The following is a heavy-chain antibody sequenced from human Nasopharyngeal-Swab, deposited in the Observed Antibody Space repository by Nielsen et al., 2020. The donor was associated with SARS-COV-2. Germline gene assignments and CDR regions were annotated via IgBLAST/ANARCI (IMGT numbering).Heavy chain of an antibody. Sequence: SVKVSCKASGDTFSSHSISWVRQAPGQGLEWMGGIIPIFAIANYAQKFQGRVTITADKSTNTAYMELSSLRSEDTAVYYCAREGDTAMVTNYFDSWGQGTLVTAS. CDR1: GDTFSSHS. D-gene: IGHD5-18*01. J-gene: IGHJ4*02. V-gene: IGHV1-69*10. CDR2: IIPIFAIA. CDR3: AREGDTAMVTNYFDS.